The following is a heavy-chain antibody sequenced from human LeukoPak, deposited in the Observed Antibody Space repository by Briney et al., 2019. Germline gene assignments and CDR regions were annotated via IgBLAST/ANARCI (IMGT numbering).Heavy chain of an antibody. CDR2: IKEDGSEK. D-gene: IGHD6-19*01. J-gene: IGHJ4*02. CDR3: SRDSRIAMAGQDS. V-gene: IGHV3-7*01. Sequence: GGSLRLSCAASGFPFSSYWMSWVRRAPGKGLEWVANIKEDGSEKYYVDSVKGRFTISRDNSKNSVYLQMNSLRAEDTAVYYCSRDSRIAMAGQDSWGQGTLVTVSS. CDR1: GFPFSSYW.